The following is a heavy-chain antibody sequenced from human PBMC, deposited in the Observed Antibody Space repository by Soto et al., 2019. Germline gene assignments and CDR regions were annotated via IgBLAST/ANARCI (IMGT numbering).Heavy chain of an antibody. Sequence: PGGSLRLSCAASGFTFSSYAMHWVRQAPGKGLKYVSAISSNGGSTYYANSVKGRFTISRDNSKNTLYLQMGSLRAEDMAVYYCASSPGYYYYYMDVWGKGTTVTVSS. V-gene: IGHV3-64*01. D-gene: IGHD2-8*02. CDR3: ASSPGYYYYYMDV. J-gene: IGHJ6*03. CDR1: GFTFSSYA. CDR2: ISSNGGST.